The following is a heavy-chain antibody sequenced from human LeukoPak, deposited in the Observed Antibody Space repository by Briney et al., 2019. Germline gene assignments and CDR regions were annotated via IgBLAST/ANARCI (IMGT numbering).Heavy chain of an antibody. CDR2: IRYDGSNK. D-gene: IGHD3-22*01. J-gene: IGHJ3*02. Sequence: GGSLRLSCAASGFTFSSYGMHWVRQAPGKGLEWVAFIRYDGSNKYYADSVKGRFTISRDNSKNTLYLQMNSLRAEDTAVYYCAKDGDYYDSSGYIGSGAFDIWGQGTMVTVSS. V-gene: IGHV3-30*02. CDR3: AKDGDYYDSSGYIGSGAFDI. CDR1: GFTFSSYG.